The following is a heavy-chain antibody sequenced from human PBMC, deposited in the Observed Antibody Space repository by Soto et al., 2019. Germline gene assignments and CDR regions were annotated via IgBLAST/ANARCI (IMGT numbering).Heavy chain of an antibody. D-gene: IGHD3-22*01. CDR1: GFSFSRYG. V-gene: IGHV3-30*18. CDR3: SKAMIGSYDSDAFDV. Sequence: QVQLVASGGGVVQPGRSLRLSCAASGFSFSRYGIHWVRQAPGKGLEWVAVISYDESTTFYADSVKGRFTISRDNSKNTLFLQMNSLRPEDTAVYYCSKAMIGSYDSDAFDVWGQGTMVTVSS. CDR2: ISYDESTT. J-gene: IGHJ3*01.